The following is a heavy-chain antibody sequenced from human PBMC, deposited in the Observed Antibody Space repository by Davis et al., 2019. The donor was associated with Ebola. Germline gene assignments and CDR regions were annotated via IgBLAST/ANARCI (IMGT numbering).Heavy chain of an antibody. D-gene: IGHD3-22*01. V-gene: IGHV5-51*01. CDR2: IYPGDSDT. Sequence: GESLKISCKGSGYSFTSYWIGWVRQMPGKGLEWMGIIYPGDSDTRYSPSFQGQVTISAEKSISTAYLQWRSLKASDTAMYYCARRIVVAHWYFDLWGRGTLVTVSS. CDR1: GYSFTSYW. J-gene: IGHJ2*01. CDR3: ARRIVVAHWYFDL.